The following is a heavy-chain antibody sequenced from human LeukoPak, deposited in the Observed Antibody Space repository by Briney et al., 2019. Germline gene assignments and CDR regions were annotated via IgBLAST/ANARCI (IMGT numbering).Heavy chain of an antibody. D-gene: IGHD3-10*01. CDR2: MYSGGNT. CDR3: ARESGFGELFPFAFDY. CDR1: GLSVSNNY. V-gene: IGHV3-66*01. Sequence: GGSLRLSCAASGLSVSNNYMSWVRQAPGRGLEWVSVMYSGGNTDYADSVKGRFTISRDNSRDTLYLQMNSLRVEDTAVYFCARESGFGELFPFAFDYWGQGALVTVAS. J-gene: IGHJ4*02.